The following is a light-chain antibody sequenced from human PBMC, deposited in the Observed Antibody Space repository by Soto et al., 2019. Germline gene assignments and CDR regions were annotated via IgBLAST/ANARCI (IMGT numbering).Light chain of an antibody. V-gene: IGLV2-14*01. CDR1: SSDVGGYNY. CDR3: SSFTSRFTFNYI. J-gene: IGLJ1*01. CDR2: EVT. Sequence: QSALTQPASVSGSPGQSITISCTGTSSDVGGYNYVSWYQQHPGKAPKIIIYEVTNRPSGVSNHFSGSKSGNTASLTISGLQAEDDADYYCSSFTSRFTFNYIFGTGTKVTVL.